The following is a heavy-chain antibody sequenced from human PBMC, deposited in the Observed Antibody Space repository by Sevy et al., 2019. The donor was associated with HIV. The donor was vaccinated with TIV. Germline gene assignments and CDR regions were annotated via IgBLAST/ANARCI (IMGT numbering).Heavy chain of an antibody. J-gene: IGHJ4*02. CDR1: GFTLSYYG. CDR2: IKDDGSKR. D-gene: IGHD3-10*01. V-gene: IGHV3-30*02. CDR3: TSVLFDY. Sequence: GGSLRRSCAASGFTLSYYGMHWVRQAPGKGLEWVTFIKDDGSKRFYADSVKGRFTVSRDNSKNTMSLQMNSLRAEDTAVYYCTSVLFDYWGQGDLVTVSS.